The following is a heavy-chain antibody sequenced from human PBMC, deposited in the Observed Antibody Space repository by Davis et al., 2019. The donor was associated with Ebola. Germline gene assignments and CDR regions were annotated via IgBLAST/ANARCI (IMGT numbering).Heavy chain of an antibody. V-gene: IGHV3-74*01. CDR3: AREPDGEKNDFWSGWVYYYYMDV. CDR2: INSDGSST. D-gene: IGHD3-3*01. J-gene: IGHJ6*03. CDR1: GFTFSSYW. Sequence: PGGSLRLSCAASGFTFSSYWMHWVRQAPGKGLVWVSRINSDGSSTTYADSVKGRFTISRDNAKNTLYLQMNSLRAEDTAVYYCAREPDGEKNDFWSGWVYYYYMDVWGTGTTVTVSS.